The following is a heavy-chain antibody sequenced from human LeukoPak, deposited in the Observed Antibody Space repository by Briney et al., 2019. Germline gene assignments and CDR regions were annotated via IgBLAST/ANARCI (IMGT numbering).Heavy chain of an antibody. V-gene: IGHV4-59*01. D-gene: IGHD4-17*01. CDR3: ARGLDGDYEGVDY. Sequence: SETLSLTCTVSGGSISSYYWSWIRQPPGKGLEWIGYIYYSGSTNYNPSLKSRVTISVDTSKNQFSLKLSSVTAADTAVYYCARGLDGDYEGVDYWGQGTLVTVSS. CDR2: IYYSGST. J-gene: IGHJ4*02. CDR1: GGSISSYY.